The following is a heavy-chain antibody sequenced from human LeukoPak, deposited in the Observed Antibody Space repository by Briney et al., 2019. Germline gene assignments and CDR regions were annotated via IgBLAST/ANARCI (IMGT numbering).Heavy chain of an antibody. V-gene: IGHV4-31*03. Sequence: TSQTLSLTCTVSGGSISSGGYYWSWIRQHPGKGLEWIGEIYHSGSTNYNPSFKSRVTISVDKSKNQFSLKLSSVTAADTAVYYCARDSRTWGQGTLVTVSS. CDR3: ARDSRT. CDR2: IYHSGST. CDR1: GGSISSGGYY. J-gene: IGHJ5*02.